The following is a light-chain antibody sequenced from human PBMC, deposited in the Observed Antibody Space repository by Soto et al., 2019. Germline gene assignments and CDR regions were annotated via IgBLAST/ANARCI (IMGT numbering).Light chain of an antibody. V-gene: IGLV2-14*01. CDR2: EVS. CDR1: SSDVGSYNY. Sequence: QSVLTQPASVSGSPGQSITISCTGTSSDVGSYNYVSWYQQHPGKAPKLMLYEVSNRPSGVSNRFSGSKSGNTASLTISGLQPEDEANYYCSSYTSISTRVFGGGTKLTVL. J-gene: IGLJ3*02. CDR3: SSYTSISTRV.